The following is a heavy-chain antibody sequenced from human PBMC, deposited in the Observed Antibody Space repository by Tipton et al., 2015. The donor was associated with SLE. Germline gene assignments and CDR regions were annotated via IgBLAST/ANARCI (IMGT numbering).Heavy chain of an antibody. CDR1: GGSISSSSYY. D-gene: IGHD3-16*01. V-gene: IGHV4-39*07. Sequence: LRLSCTVSGGSISSSSYYWGWIRQPPGKGLEWIGEINHSESTTYNPSLRSRVTITVDTSRNQVSLELTSVTAADTGVYYCARGNPGESYDYWGQGTLVTVSS. CDR2: INHSEST. CDR3: ARGNPGESYDY. J-gene: IGHJ4*02.